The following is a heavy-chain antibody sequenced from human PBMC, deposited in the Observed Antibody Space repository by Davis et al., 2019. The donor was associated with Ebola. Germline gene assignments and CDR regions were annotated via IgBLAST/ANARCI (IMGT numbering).Heavy chain of an antibody. V-gene: IGHV3-74*01. D-gene: IGHD5-24*01. CDR1: GLTFSGYW. Sequence: HTGGSLRLSCAASGLTFSGYWMHWVRQAPGKGLVWVCRINSDGSTTNYVDSVKGRFTVSRDNAKNTVYLQLNSLRAEDTAVYYCTRDAREMATNYWGQGTLVTVSS. J-gene: IGHJ4*02. CDR2: INSDGSTT. CDR3: TRDAREMATNY.